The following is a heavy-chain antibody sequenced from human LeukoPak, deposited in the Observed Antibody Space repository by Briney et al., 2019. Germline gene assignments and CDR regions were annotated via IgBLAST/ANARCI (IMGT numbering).Heavy chain of an antibody. D-gene: IGHD5-18*01. CDR2: ISWNSGSI. Sequence: GGSLRLSCAAPGFTFDDYAMHWVRQAPGKGLEWVSGISWNSGSIGYADSVKGRFTIPRDNAKNSLYLQMNSLRAEDTALYYCAKDKGYSFVMGMDVWGQGTTVTVSS. CDR1: GFTFDDYA. CDR3: AKDKGYSFVMGMDV. J-gene: IGHJ6*02. V-gene: IGHV3-9*01.